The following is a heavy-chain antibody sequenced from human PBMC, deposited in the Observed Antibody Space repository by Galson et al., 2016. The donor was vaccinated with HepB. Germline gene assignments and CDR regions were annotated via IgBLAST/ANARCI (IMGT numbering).Heavy chain of an antibody. J-gene: IGHJ4*02. D-gene: IGHD5-18*01. Sequence: SVKVSCKASGYTLTTYYMHWIRQAPGQGLEWMGRINPHSGGPNYAQKFQGRVTMTRDTSISTAYIELSRLTSDVTAVYYCAGDNTGHTYGSYYFDHWGQGTLVTVSS. CDR2: INPHSGGP. V-gene: IGHV1-2*06. CDR1: GYTLTTYY. CDR3: AGDNTGHTYGSYYFDH.